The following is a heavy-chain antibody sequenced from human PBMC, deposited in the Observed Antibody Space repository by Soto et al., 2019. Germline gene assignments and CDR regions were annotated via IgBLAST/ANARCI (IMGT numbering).Heavy chain of an antibody. CDR3: ATDSNYDVSNSF. CDR2: ILPVSAPP. D-gene: IGHD3-3*01. CDR1: GGTLNNYA. J-gene: IGHJ4*02. Sequence: SVKVSCKASGGTLNNYAINWVRQAPGQGLEWMGGILPVSAPPDYAQKFQGRVSITAEHSTSTVYMELSRLKSDDTAVYFCATDSNYDVSNSFWGQGTLVTVSS. V-gene: IGHV1-69*13.